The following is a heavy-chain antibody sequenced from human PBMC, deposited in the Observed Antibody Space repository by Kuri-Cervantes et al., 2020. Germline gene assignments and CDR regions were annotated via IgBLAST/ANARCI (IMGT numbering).Heavy chain of an antibody. D-gene: IGHD5-18*01. CDR3: AREDTAMDYGMDV. CDR1: GYTFTGYY. CDR2: INPNSGGT. V-gene: IGHV1-2*02. J-gene: IGHJ6*02. Sequence: ASVKVSCKASGYTFTGYYMHWVRQAPGQGLEWMGWINPNSGGTNYAQKFQGRVTMTRDTSISTAYMELSRLRSDDTAVYYCAREDTAMDYGMDVWGQGTTVTVSS.